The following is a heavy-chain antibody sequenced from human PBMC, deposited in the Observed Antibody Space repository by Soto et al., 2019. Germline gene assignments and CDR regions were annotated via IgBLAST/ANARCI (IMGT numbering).Heavy chain of an antibody. Sequence: SETLSLTCTVSGDSISGYYWSWIRQPPGKGLEWIGYIYYSGSTKYNPSLRSRVTLSVDTSKNQFSLKLSSVTAADTAVYYCARAQRGQTATIPYYFDYWGQGSLVTVSS. CDR2: IYYSGST. V-gene: IGHV4-59*01. D-gene: IGHD5-12*01. J-gene: IGHJ4*02. CDR1: GDSISGYY. CDR3: ARAQRGQTATIPYYFDY.